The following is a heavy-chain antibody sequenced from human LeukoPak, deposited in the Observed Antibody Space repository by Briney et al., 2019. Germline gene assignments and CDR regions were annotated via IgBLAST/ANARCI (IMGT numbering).Heavy chain of an antibody. CDR3: ARGQDGSGSRRYYFDY. J-gene: IGHJ4*02. Sequence: GGSLRLSCAASGFTFSSYAMYWVRQAPGKGLEWVAVISYDGSNKYYADSVKGRFTISRDNSKNTLYLQMNSLRTEDTAVYYCARGQDGSGSRRYYFDYWGQGTLVTVSS. CDR1: GFTFSSYA. CDR2: ISYDGSNK. V-gene: IGHV3-30*04. D-gene: IGHD3-10*01.